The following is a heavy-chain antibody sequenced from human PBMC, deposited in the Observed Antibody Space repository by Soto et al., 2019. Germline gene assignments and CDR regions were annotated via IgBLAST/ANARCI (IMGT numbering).Heavy chain of an antibody. D-gene: IGHD3-9*01. CDR3: ATRLNYDILTGMGWFDP. CDR1: GGSISSSNW. V-gene: IGHV4-4*02. Sequence: QVQLQESGPGLVKPSGTLSLTCAVSGGSISSSNWWSWVRQPPGKGLEWIGEIYHSGSTNYNPSLKSRVTISVDKSKNQFSLKLSSVTAADTAVYYCATRLNYDILTGMGWFDPWGQGTLVTVSS. CDR2: IYHSGST. J-gene: IGHJ5*02.